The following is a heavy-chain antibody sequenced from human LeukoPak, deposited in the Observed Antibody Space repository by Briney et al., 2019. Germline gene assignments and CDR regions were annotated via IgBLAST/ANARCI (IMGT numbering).Heavy chain of an antibody. CDR1: GFTFSSYN. D-gene: IGHD1-26*01. Sequence: GGSLRLSCEASGFTFSSYNMNWVRQAPGKRLEWVSSITSSSSYVFYADSVKGRFTISRDNAKNSLYLQMNSLRAEDTAVYYCASALYSGNYGGYWGQGTLVTVSS. CDR3: ASALYSGNYGGY. J-gene: IGHJ4*02. CDR2: ITSSSSYV. V-gene: IGHV3-21*01.